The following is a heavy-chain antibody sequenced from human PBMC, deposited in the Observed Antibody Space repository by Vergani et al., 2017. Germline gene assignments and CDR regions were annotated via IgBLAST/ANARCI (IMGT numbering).Heavy chain of an antibody. D-gene: IGHD3-10*01. CDR3: ASRRPRLNLGSKSNAGTFDS. J-gene: IGHJ4*02. V-gene: IGHV4-34*02. CDR1: GGSLSGSF. Sequence: QVHLQQRGAGVLKPSETLSLTCGVIGGSLSGSFWSWIRQSPGRGLEWIGEITAIGSAKYSPSATSRVTISVGTSRGEFTLTVTSVTAADTGLYFCASRRPRLNLGSKSNAGTFDSWGQGTLVTVSS. CDR2: ITAIGSA.